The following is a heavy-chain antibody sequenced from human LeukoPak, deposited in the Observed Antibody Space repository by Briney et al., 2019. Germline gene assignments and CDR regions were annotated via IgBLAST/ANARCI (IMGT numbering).Heavy chain of an antibody. CDR1: GFTFSSYW. D-gene: IGHD6-19*01. V-gene: IGHV3-74*01. CDR2: INSDGSST. Sequence: QSGGSLRLSCAASGFTFSSYWMHWVRQAPGKGLVWVSRINSDGSSTSYADSVKGRFTISRDNAKNTLYLQMNSLRAEDTAEYYCARVVGGWYFGYFDYWGQGTLVTVSS. J-gene: IGHJ4*02. CDR3: ARVVGGWYFGYFDY.